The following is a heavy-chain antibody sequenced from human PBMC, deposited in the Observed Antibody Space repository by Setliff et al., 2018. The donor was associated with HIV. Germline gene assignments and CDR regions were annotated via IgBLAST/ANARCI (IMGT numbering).Heavy chain of an antibody. CDR2: ISYSGST. J-gene: IGHJ4*02. CDR1: GSSFSSGMYY. Sequence: SETLSLTCNVSGSSFSSGMYYWTWIRQQPGEGREWIGYISYSGSTYYNPSLKSRLTMSIATSKCHFSLNLTSVTAADTAVYYCARGTTSITFDYWSQGTLVTVSS. V-gene: IGHV4-31*03. D-gene: IGHD1-1*01. CDR3: ARGTTSITFDY.